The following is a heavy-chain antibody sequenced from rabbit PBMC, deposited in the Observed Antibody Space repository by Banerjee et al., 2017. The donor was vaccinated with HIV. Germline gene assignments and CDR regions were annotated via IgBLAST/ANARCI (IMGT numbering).Heavy chain of an antibody. CDR2: INTSSGNT. Sequence: QEQLVESGGGLVQPEGSLTLTCTASGFSFSRTYYMCWVRQAPGKGLEWIGCINTSSGNTVYASWAKGRFTISKTSSTTVTLQMTSLTAADTATYFCAGDRADVYGGFNLWGPGTLVTVS. CDR1: GFSFSRTYY. CDR3: AGDRADVYGGFNL. V-gene: IGHV1S45*01. D-gene: IGHD2-1*01. J-gene: IGHJ4*01.